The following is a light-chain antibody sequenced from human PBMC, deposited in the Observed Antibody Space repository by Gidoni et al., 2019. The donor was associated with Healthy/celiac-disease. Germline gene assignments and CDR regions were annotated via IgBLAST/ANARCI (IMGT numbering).Light chain of an antibody. J-gene: IGKJ2*01. CDR3: QQYNNWPPEYT. V-gene: IGKV3-15*01. Sequence: EIVMTQSPATLSVSPGERATLSCRASQSVSSNLAWYQQKPGQAPRLLIYGASTRATVIPSRFSGSGSGTEFTLTISILQSEDFSVYYFQQYNNWPPEYTFGQGTKLEIK. CDR1: QSVSSN. CDR2: GAS.